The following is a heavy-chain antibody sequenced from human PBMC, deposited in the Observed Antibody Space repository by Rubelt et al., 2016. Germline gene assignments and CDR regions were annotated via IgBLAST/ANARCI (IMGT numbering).Heavy chain of an antibody. CDR1: GGSLRSYY. CDR2: INYSGST. CDR3: AGGYGSGSYFGY. J-gene: IGHJ4*02. Sequence: QVQLQESGPGLVKPSETLSLTCSVSGGSLRSYYWTWIRQPPGKGLEWIGYINYSGSTNYNPSLKSRVTISMDTSKNQFSLKLSSVTAADTAVYYCAGGYGSGSYFGYWGQGTLVTVSS. D-gene: IGHD3-10*01. V-gene: IGHV4-59*08.